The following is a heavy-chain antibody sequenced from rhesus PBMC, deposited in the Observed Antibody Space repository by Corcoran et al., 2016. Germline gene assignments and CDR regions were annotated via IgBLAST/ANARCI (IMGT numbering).Heavy chain of an antibody. D-gene: IGHD2-21*01. Sequence: EVQLVQSGAEVKRPGESLKISCKTSGYSFTSYWISWVRQMPGKGLEWMGAHDPGDSDTRYSPSVQGQVTISADKSISTTYLQWSSLKASDSATYYCARGIVWLDYWGQGVLVTVSS. V-gene: IGHV5-2*01. CDR3: ARGIVWLDY. CDR2: HDPGDSDT. CDR1: GYSFTSYW. J-gene: IGHJ4*01.